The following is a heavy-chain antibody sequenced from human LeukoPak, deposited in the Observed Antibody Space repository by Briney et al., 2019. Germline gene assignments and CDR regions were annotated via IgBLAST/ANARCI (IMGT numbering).Heavy chain of an antibody. CDR2: IYGDGGT. CDR3: ASGQKLGLSWYFDL. CDR1: GFSVSSNY. D-gene: IGHD6-13*01. J-gene: IGHJ2*01. Sequence: GSVRRSCAAYGFSVSSNYMTWVRQAPGKGLEWVSVIYGDGGTDYADSVKGRFPISRDNTKNTVSLQMNSLRAEDTAVYYCASGQKLGLSWYFDLWGRGTLVTVSS. V-gene: IGHV3-53*01.